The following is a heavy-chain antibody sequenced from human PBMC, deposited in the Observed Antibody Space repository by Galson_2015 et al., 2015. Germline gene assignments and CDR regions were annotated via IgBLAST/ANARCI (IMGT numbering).Heavy chain of an antibody. CDR3: ASTLGYCSSTSCYPAENL. J-gene: IGHJ2*01. V-gene: IGHV3-53*01. CDR2: IYSGNNT. D-gene: IGHD2-2*01. CDR1: GFTVSSNY. Sequence: GSLRLSCAASGFTVSSNYMSWVRQAPGKGLEWVSVIYSGNNTYYADSVKGRFTISRGNSKNTLYLQMNSLRAEDMAVYYCASTLGYCSSTSCYPAENLWGRGTLVTVSS.